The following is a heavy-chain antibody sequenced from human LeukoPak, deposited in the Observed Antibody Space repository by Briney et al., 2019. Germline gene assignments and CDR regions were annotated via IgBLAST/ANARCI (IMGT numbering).Heavy chain of an antibody. CDR2: INPNSGGT. CDR1: GYTFTGYY. CDR3: ASNGLATYYYYYMDV. J-gene: IGHJ6*03. D-gene: IGHD2-8*01. V-gene: IGHV1-2*02. Sequence: ASVKVSCKASGYTFTGYYMHWVRQAPGQGLDGMGWINPNSGGTNYAQKFQGRVTMTRDTSISTAYMELSRLRSDDTAVYYCASNGLATYYYYYMDVWGKGTTVTVSS.